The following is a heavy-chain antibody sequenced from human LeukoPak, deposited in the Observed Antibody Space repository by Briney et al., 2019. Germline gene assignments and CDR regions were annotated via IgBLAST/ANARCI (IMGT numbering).Heavy chain of an antibody. CDR1: GGSISSYY. CDR2: IYYSGST. CDR3: AREERLLWFGELFGGWYFDL. Sequence: SETLSLTCTVSGGSISSYYWSWIRQPPGKGLEWIGCIYYSGSTNYNPSLKSRVTISVDTSKNQFSLKLSSVTAADTAVYYCAREERLLWFGELFGGWYFDLWGRGTLVTVSS. V-gene: IGHV4-59*01. D-gene: IGHD3-10*01. J-gene: IGHJ2*01.